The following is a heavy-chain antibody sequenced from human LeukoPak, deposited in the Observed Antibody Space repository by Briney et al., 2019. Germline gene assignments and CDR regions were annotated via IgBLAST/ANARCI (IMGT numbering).Heavy chain of an antibody. J-gene: IGHJ4*02. D-gene: IGHD2-8*01. CDR2: INLSGGST. Sequence: ASVNVSFKASGYTFTSYHMHWVRQAPGQGLEWMGLINLSGGSTTYAQRFQGRVTLTRDTSTSTVHMELSSLRSEDTAVYYCARDYVDDIPMIKDYWGQGTLVTVSS. V-gene: IGHV1-46*01. CDR1: GYTFTSYH. CDR3: ARDYVDDIPMIKDY.